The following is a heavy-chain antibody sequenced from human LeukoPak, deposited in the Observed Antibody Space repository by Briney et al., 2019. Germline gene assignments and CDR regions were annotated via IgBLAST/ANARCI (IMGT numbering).Heavy chain of an antibody. V-gene: IGHV4-59*01. D-gene: IGHD6-13*01. CDR1: GGSISSYY. J-gene: IGHJ5*01. CDR2: IYYSGST. Sequence: PSETLSLTCTVSGGSISSYYWSWIRQPPGKGLEWIGYIYYSGSTNYNPSLKSRVTISVDTSKNQFSLKLSSVTAADTAIYYCARRGGGYSAAGPINWFDSWGQGTLVTVSS. CDR3: ARRGGGYSAAGPINWFDS.